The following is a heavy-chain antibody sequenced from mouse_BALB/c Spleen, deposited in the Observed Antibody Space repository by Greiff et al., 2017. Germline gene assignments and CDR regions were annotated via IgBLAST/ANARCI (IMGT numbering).Heavy chain of an antibody. CDR1: GYAFTSYN. CDR3: AREILRLNYYAMDY. CDR2: IDPYNGGT. Sequence: VHVKQSGPELVKPGASVKVSCKASGYAFTSYNMYWVKQSHGKSLEWIGYIDPYNGGTSYNQKFKGKATLTVDKSSSTAYMHLNSLTSEDSAVYYCAREILRLNYYAMDYWGQGTSVTVSS. J-gene: IGHJ4*01. D-gene: IGHD1-2*01. V-gene: IGHV1S135*01.